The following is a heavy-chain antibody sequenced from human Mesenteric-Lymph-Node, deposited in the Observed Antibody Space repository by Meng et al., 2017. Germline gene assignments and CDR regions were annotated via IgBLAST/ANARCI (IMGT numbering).Heavy chain of an antibody. J-gene: IGHJ4*02. Sequence: QVQLQQWGAGLLKPSQTLSLTCTVSGDSISSGGYFWSWIRQPPGKGLEWIGYMDYRGSTFYNPSLKSRVTISVDTSKNQFSLKLSSVTAADTAVYFCARGELLWDYWGQGTLVTVSS. CDR2: MDYRGST. D-gene: IGHD2-2*01. CDR1: GDSISSGGYF. V-gene: IGHV4-30-4*01. CDR3: ARGELLWDY.